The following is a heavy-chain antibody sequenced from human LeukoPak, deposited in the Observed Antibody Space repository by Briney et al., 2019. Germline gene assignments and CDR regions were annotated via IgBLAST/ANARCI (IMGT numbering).Heavy chain of an antibody. CDR2: IYYSGST. Sequence: SETLSLTCAVSGGSISSGGYSWSWIRQPPGKGPEWIGYIYYSGSTSYNPSLQSRVTISIDTSKNQFSLKLSSVTAADTAVYYCARDNDFWSGYYSFDFWGRGTLVTVSS. J-gene: IGHJ4*02. CDR3: ARDNDFWSGYYSFDF. V-gene: IGHV4-31*11. D-gene: IGHD3-3*01. CDR1: GGSISSGGYS.